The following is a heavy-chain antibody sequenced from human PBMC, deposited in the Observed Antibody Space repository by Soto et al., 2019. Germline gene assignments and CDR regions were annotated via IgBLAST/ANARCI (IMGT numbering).Heavy chain of an antibody. CDR3: TIPVQGEAFDH. Sequence: EMQLVESGGGLVQPGGSLRLSCAGSGFTFGYYWMSWVRQAPGKGLEWVATIKQDGSETHYVDSVKGRFIISRDNAKNSLFLQMNSLRVEDTAVYYCTIPVQGEAFDHWGQGKLVTVAS. D-gene: IGHD3-10*01. V-gene: IGHV3-7*01. CDR1: GFTFGYYW. CDR2: IKQDGSET. J-gene: IGHJ4*01.